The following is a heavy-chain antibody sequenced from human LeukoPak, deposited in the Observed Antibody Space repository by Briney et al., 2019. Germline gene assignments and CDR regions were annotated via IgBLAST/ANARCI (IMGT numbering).Heavy chain of an antibody. D-gene: IGHD1-20*01. CDR2: TYYRSKWYN. CDR3: AREERITGTSFGFPRWSDEPNKNWFDP. J-gene: IGHJ5*02. Sequence: SQTLSLTCAISGDSVSSNSAAWTWIRQSPSRGLEWLGRTYYRSKWYNDYAVSVKSRITINPDTSKNQFSLQLNSVTPEDTAVYYCAREERITGTSFGFPRWSDEPNKNWFDPWGQGTLVTVSS. CDR1: GDSVSSNSAA. V-gene: IGHV6-1*01.